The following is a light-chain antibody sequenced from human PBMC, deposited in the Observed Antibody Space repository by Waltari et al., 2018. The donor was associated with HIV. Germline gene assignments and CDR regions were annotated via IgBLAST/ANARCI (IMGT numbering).Light chain of an antibody. J-gene: IGLJ3*02. V-gene: IGLV2-8*01. CDR1: SSAIGAYDS. CDR2: EVT. CDR3: SSYGDSLRVL. Sequence: QSALTQPPSASGSLGQSVTISCTGPSSAIGAYDSVSWFQQHPRRAPKLLLYEVTRRPSSVSDRFSGSRYGSTAFLTVAGLQPDDEATYFCSSYGDSLRVLFGGGTNVTVL.